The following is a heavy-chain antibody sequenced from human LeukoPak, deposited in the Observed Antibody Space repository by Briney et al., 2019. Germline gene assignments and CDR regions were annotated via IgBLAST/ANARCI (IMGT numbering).Heavy chain of an antibody. Sequence: ETVSLTCAVYGGSFSGYYWSWIRQPPGKGLEGIGEINHSGNTNYNPSLKRRVTISVDTSKKQFSLKLRCVTAVHTAVYYCARGSPMVRAVILSTYYYYYGMDVWGQGTT. CDR2: INHSGNT. D-gene: IGHD3-10*01. J-gene: IGHJ6*02. CDR3: ARGSPMVRAVILSTYYYYYGMDV. V-gene: IGHV4-34*01. CDR1: GGSFSGYY.